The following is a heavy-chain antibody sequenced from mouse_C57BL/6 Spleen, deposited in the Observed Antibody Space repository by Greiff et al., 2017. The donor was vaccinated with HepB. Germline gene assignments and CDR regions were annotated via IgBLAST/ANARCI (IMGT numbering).Heavy chain of an antibody. Sequence: QVQLQQSGAELVKPGASVKISCKASGYAFSSYWMNWVKQRPGKGLEWIGQIYPGDGDTNYNGKFKGKATLTADKSSSTAYMQLSSLTSEDSAVYFCARGEAYGNQAWFAYWGQGTLVTVSA. V-gene: IGHV1-80*01. CDR1: GYAFSSYW. CDR3: ARGEAYGNQAWFAY. CDR2: IYPGDGDT. J-gene: IGHJ3*01. D-gene: IGHD2-1*01.